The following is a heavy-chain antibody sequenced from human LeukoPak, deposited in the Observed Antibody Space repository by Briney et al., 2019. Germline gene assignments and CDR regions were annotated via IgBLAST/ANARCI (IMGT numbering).Heavy chain of an antibody. CDR1: GFTVSSNY. CDR2: ISWNSGSI. CDR3: AKSYGDYGPGRYYYGMDV. V-gene: IGHV3-9*01. Sequence: GGSLRLSCAASGFTVSSNYMSWVRQAPGKGLEWVSGISWNSGSIGYADSVKGRFTISRDNAKNSLYLQMNSLRAEDTALYYCAKSYGDYGPGRYYYGMDVWGQGTTVTVSS. J-gene: IGHJ6*02. D-gene: IGHD4-17*01.